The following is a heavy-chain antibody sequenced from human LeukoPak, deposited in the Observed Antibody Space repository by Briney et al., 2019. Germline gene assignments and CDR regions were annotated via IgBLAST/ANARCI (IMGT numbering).Heavy chain of an antibody. J-gene: IGHJ4*02. CDR2: INPRDRSK. CDR3: ARVGPGIAAEA. D-gene: IGHD6-13*01. CDR1: GYTFTNYF. V-gene: IGHV1-46*01. Sequence: ASVKVSCKASGYTFTNYFIHWVRQAPGQGLECMGIINPRDRSKDSPQKFQGSAAMTRDTSTTTVHMVLSSLRSEDTAMYYCARVGPGIAAEAWGQGTLVTVSS.